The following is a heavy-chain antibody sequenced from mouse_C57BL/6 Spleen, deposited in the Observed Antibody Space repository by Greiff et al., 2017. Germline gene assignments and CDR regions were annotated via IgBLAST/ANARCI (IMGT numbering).Heavy chain of an antibody. V-gene: IGHV5-4*03. CDR3: ARGGDYAMDY. Sequence: EVKVVESGGGLVKPGGSLKLSCAASGYTFSSYAMSWVRQTPEKRLEWVATISDGGSYTYYPDNVKGRFTISRDNAKNNLYLQMSHLKSEDTAMYYCARGGDYAMDYWGQGTSVTVSS. CDR1: GYTFSSYA. CDR2: ISDGGSYT. J-gene: IGHJ4*01.